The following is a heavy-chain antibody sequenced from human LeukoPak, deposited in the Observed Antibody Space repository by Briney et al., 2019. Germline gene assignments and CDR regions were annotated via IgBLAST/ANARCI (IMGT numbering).Heavy chain of an antibody. CDR2: ISSSSSTI. CDR3: AREGYYYDSPCDY. CDR1: GFTFSSYS. Sequence: GGSLRLSCAASGFTFSSYSMNWVRQAPGKGLEWVSYISSSSSTIYYADSVKGRFTISRDNAKNSLYLQMNSLRAEDTAVYYCAREGYYYDSPCDYWGQGTLVTVSS. V-gene: IGHV3-48*01. D-gene: IGHD3-22*01. J-gene: IGHJ4*02.